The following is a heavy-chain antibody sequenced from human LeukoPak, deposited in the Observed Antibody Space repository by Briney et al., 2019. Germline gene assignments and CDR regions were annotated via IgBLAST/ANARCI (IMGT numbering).Heavy chain of an antibody. J-gene: IGHJ5*02. CDR2: INHSGST. CDR1: GKSFSGYY. Sequence: PSETLSLTCTVYGKSFSGYYWTCIRQSPGKGLEWIGEINHSGSTNYNPSLKSRVTISVDTSKNQFSLKLSSVTAADTAVYYCARCKSDWFDPWGQGTLVTVSS. V-gene: IGHV4-34*01. CDR3: ARCKSDWFDP.